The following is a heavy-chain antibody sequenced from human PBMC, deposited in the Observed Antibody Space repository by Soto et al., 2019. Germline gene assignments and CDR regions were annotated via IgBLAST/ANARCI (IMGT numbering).Heavy chain of an antibody. CDR3: ARGPSGDKVDS. CDR1: GGSVSNGFYC. CDR2: IYNSVNT. D-gene: IGHD1-26*01. V-gene: IGHV4-30-4*01. Sequence: SETLSLTCTVSGGSVSNGFYCWSWIRQSPGRGLEWIGHIYNSVNTYGNPSLQSRVTISIDTSKNQFSLKLSSVTAADTAVYYCARGPSGDKVDSWGQGTLVTVS. J-gene: IGHJ4*02.